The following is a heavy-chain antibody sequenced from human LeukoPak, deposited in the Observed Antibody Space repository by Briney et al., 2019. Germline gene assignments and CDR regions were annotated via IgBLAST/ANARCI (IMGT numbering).Heavy chain of an antibody. D-gene: IGHD2-15*01. CDR1: GCSISSCG. J-gene: IGHJ6*03. V-gene: IGHV3-30*02. CDR2: IHDDESKK. CDR3: AKQMVERPHYYYMDV. Sequence: AGSLRLSCAASGCSISSCGMYWVCQGPRPGLGWEGFIHDDESKKFYAVSVKGRFTISRDNSKNTLFLQMNSLRPEDTALYYCAKQMVERPHYYYMDVWGKGTTVSVSS.